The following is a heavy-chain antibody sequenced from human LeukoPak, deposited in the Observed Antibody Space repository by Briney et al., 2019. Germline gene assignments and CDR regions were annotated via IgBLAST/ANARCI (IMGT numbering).Heavy chain of an antibody. J-gene: IGHJ5*02. CDR3: ARGPSSLVDDVENWFDP. CDR2: INHSGST. CDR1: GGSFSGYY. Sequence: PSETLSLTCAVYGGSFSGYYWSWIRQPPGKGLEWIGEINHSGSTNYNPSLKSRVTISVDTSKNQFSLKLNSVTAADTAVYYCARGPSSLVDDVENWFDPWGQGTLVTVSS. V-gene: IGHV4-34*01. D-gene: IGHD1-1*01.